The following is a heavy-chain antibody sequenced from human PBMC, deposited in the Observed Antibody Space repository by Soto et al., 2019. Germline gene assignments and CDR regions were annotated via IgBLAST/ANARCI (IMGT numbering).Heavy chain of an antibody. CDR2: IWYDGSNK. CDR3: ARSVWISNYERYYGMDV. V-gene: IGHV3-33*01. D-gene: IGHD4-4*01. Sequence: HPGGSLRLSCAASGFTFSSYGMHWVRQAPGKGLEWVAVIWYDGSNKYYADSVKGRFTISRDNSKNTLYLQMNSLRAEDTAVYYCARSVWISNYERYYGMDVWGQGTTVTVSS. J-gene: IGHJ6*02. CDR1: GFTFSSYG.